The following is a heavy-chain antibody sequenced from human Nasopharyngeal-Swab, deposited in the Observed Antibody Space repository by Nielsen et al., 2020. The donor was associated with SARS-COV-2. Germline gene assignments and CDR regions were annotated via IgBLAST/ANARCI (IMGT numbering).Heavy chain of an antibody. V-gene: IGHV1-69*13. Sequence: SVKVSCKASGGTFSSYAISWVRQAPGQGLEWMGGIIPIFGTAHYAQKFQGRVTITADESTSTAYMELSSLRSEDTAVYYCARSSEGIQLLWMSSSWYRGWYFDLWGRGTLVTVSS. CDR1: GGTFSSYA. J-gene: IGHJ2*01. D-gene: IGHD6-13*01. CDR3: ARSSEGIQLLWMSSSWYRGWYFDL. CDR2: IIPIFGTA.